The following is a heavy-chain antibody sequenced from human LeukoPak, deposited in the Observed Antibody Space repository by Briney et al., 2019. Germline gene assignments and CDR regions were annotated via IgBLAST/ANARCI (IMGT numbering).Heavy chain of an antibody. CDR1: GFTFSTYG. Sequence: GGSLRLSCAASGFTFSTYGMNWVRQAPGKGLEWVAVISYDGSNKYYADSVKGRFTISRDNSKNTLSLQMNSLRAEDTAVYYCVVFGVVTRDFWGQGTLVTVSS. J-gene: IGHJ4*02. V-gene: IGHV3-30*03. CDR3: VVFGVVTRDF. D-gene: IGHD3-3*01. CDR2: ISYDGSNK.